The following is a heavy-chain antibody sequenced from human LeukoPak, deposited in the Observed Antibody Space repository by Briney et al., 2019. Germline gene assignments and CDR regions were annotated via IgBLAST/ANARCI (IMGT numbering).Heavy chain of an antibody. D-gene: IGHD3-10*01. CDR1: GFTFSTYW. J-gene: IGHJ4*02. V-gene: IGHV3-74*01. Sequence: GGSLRLSCAASGFTFSTYWMHWVRQAPGKGLVWVSRINNEGSGTGYADSVKGRFTISRDNAKNTLFLQMNSLRDEDTAVYYCARLWFGELYWGQGTLVTVSS. CDR3: ARLWFGELY. CDR2: INNEGSGT.